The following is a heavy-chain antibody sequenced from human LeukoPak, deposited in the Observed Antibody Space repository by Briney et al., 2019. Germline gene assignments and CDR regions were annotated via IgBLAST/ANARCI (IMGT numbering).Heavy chain of an antibody. CDR1: GGSISSYY. V-gene: IGHV4-59*08. CDR2: IYYSGST. D-gene: IGHD2-15*01. Sequence: SETLSLTCTVSGGSISSYYWSWIRQPPGKGLEWIGYIYYSGSTYYNPSLKSRVTISVDTSKNQFSLKLSSVTAADTAVYYCARGWTPGYWGQGTLVTVSS. J-gene: IGHJ4*02. CDR3: ARGWTPGY.